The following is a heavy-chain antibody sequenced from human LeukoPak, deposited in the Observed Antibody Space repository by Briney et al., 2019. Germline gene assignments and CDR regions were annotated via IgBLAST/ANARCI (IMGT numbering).Heavy chain of an antibody. Sequence: GESLKISCKGSGYSFTSYWIGWVRQMPGKGLEWMGIIYPGDSDTRYSPSFQGQVTISADKSISTAYLQWSSLKASDTAMYYCARRSGSYWAFSAFDIWGQGTMVTVSS. J-gene: IGHJ3*02. CDR1: GYSFTSYW. D-gene: IGHD1-26*01. CDR3: ARRSGSYWAFSAFDI. CDR2: IYPGDSDT. V-gene: IGHV5-51*01.